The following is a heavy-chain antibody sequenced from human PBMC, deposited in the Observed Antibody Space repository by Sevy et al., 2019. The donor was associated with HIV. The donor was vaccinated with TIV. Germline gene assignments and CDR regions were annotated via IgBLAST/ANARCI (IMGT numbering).Heavy chain of an antibody. V-gene: IGHV1-2*02. CDR2: INPNSGGT. J-gene: IGHJ4*02. D-gene: IGHD3-22*01. CDR3: ARSGRTYYYDSSGYYYAYDY. Sequence: ASVKVSCKASGYTFTGYYMHWVRQAPGQGLEWMGWINPNSGGTNYAQKFQGRVTMTRDTSISTAYMELSRLRYDDTAEYYCARSGRTYYYDSSGYYYAYDYWGQGTLVTVSS. CDR1: GYTFTGYY.